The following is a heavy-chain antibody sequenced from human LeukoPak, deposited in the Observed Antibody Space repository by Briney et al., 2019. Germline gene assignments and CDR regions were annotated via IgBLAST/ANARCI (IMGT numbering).Heavy chain of an antibody. D-gene: IGHD6-13*01. J-gene: IGHJ4*02. CDR1: GFTFSSHW. Sequence: GGSLRLSCAASGFTFSSHWVAWLRQAPGKGLEWVANIKQDGSEIYYVDSVKGRFTISRDNAKNSLYLQMNSLRVEDTAVYFCVRWRTSNWSEFDYWGQGTLVTVSS. CDR3: VRWRTSNWSEFDY. CDR2: IKQDGSEI. V-gene: IGHV3-7*05.